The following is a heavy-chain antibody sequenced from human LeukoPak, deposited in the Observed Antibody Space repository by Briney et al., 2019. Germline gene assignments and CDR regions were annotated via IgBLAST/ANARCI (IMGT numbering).Heavy chain of an antibody. CDR1: GGTFSSYA. CDR3: ARVYGYNYPFDY. V-gene: IGHV1-69*13. CDR2: IIPIFGTA. D-gene: IGHD5-24*01. Sequence: SVKVSCKASGGTFSSYAISWVRQAPGQGLEWMGGIIPIFGTANYAQKFQGRVTITADESTSTAYTELSSLRSEDTAVYYCARVYGYNYPFDYWGQGTLVTVSS. J-gene: IGHJ4*02.